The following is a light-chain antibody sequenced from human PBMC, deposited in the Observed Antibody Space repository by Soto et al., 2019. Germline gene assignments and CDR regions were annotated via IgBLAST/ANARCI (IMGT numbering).Light chain of an antibody. CDR3: QQYGSSPFT. J-gene: IGKJ3*01. CDR1: RSVSTD. V-gene: IGKV3-15*01. Sequence: ETVMTQSPATVSVSPGERATLSCRASRSVSTDLAWYQQKPGQAPRLLIYDTSARATGIPARFSGSGSGTEFTLTISSLQSEDFAVYYCQQYGSSPFTFGPGTKVDIK. CDR2: DTS.